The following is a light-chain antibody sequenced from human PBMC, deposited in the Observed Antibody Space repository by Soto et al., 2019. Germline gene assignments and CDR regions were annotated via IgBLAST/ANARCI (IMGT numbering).Light chain of an antibody. CDR3: SSYTSSSTPFYV. J-gene: IGLJ1*01. Sequence: QSVLTQPASVSGSPGQSITISCTGTSSDVGGYNYVSWYQQHPGKAPKLMIYEVSNRPSGVSSRFSGSKSGNTASLTISGLQAEDEADYYCSSYTSSSTPFYVFGTGTKVTVL. CDR2: EVS. V-gene: IGLV2-14*01. CDR1: SSDVGGYNY.